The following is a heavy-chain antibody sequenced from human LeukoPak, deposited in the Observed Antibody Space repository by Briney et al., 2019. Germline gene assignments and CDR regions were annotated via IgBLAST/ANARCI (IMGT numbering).Heavy chain of an antibody. J-gene: IGHJ3*02. V-gene: IGHV4-4*07. CDR1: GGSISSYY. CDR3: ASLSQTLGLSRDAFDI. CDR2: IYTSGST. D-gene: IGHD3-16*01. Sequence: PSETLSLTCTVSGGSISSYYWSWIRQPAGKGLEWIGRIYTSGSTNYNPSLKSRVTMSVDTSKNQFSLKLSSVTAADTAVYYCASLSQTLGLSRDAFDIWGQGTMVTVSS.